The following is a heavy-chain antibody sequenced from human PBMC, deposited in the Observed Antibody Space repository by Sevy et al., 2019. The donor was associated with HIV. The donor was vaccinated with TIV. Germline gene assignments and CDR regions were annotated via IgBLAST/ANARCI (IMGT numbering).Heavy chain of an antibody. J-gene: IGHJ4*02. CDR1: GFTFSDYY. Sequence: GGSLRLSCAASGFTFSDYYMGWIRQVPGKGLEWVSYISGSGSGRYYADSVKGRLTISRDNAKKSLYLQMNSLRAEETAVYYCARLSIVATMVDFWGQGTLVTVSS. CDR2: ISGSGSGR. V-gene: IGHV3-11*01. CDR3: ARLSIVATMVDF. D-gene: IGHD5-12*01.